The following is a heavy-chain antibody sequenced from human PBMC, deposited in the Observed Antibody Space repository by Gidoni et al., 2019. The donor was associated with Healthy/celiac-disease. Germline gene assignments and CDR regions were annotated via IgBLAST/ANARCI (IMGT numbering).Heavy chain of an antibody. CDR3: AIDLTGRNLYDAFDI. V-gene: IGHV3-53*01. CDR2: IYSGGST. D-gene: IGHD4-4*01. J-gene: IGHJ3*02. Sequence: EVQRVESGGGLIQHGGSLRLSCAASGFTVSSSYMSWVRQAPGKGLEWVSVIYSGGSTYYADSVKGRFTISRDNSKNTLYLQMNSLSAEDTAVYYCAIDLTGRNLYDAFDIWGQGTMVTVSS. CDR1: GFTVSSSY.